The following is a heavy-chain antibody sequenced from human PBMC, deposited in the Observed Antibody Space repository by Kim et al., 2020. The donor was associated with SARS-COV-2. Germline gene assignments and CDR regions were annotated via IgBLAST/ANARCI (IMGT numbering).Heavy chain of an antibody. Sequence: GESLKISCKGSGYSFTSYWISWVRQMPGKGLEWMGRIDPSDSYTNYSPSFQGHVTISADKSISTAYLQWSSLKASDTAMYYCARHEKGYSSSWYSDYWGQGTLVTVAS. CDR3: ARHEKGYSSSWYSDY. CDR1: GYSFTSYW. V-gene: IGHV5-10-1*01. CDR2: IDPSDSYT. J-gene: IGHJ4*02. D-gene: IGHD6-13*01.